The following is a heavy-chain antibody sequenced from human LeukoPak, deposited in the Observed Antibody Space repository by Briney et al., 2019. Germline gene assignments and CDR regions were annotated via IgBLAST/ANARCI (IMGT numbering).Heavy chain of an antibody. V-gene: IGHV1-2*02. CDR3: ARQPLPEYYYDSSGYYYSAFDI. CDR2: INPNSGGT. CDR1: GYTFTGYY. J-gene: IGHJ3*02. D-gene: IGHD3-22*01. Sequence: ASVKVSCKASGYTFTGYYKHWVRQAPGQGLEWMGWINPNSGGTNYAQKFQGRVTMTRDTSISTAYMELSRLRSDDTAVYYCARQPLPEYYYDSSGYYYSAFDIWGQGTMVTVSS.